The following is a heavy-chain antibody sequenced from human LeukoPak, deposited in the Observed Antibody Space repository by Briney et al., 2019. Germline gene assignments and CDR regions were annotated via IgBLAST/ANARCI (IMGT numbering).Heavy chain of an antibody. CDR3: ARQYGLRLVRPGYYFDY. Sequence: PSGTLSLTCTVSGGSISSSSYYWGWIRQPPGKGLEWIGSIYYSGSTYYNPSLKSRVTISVDTSKNQFSLKLSSVTAADTAVYYCARQYGLRLVRPGYYFDYLGQGTLVTVSS. CDR2: IYYSGST. CDR1: GGSISSSSYY. D-gene: IGHD3-16*01. V-gene: IGHV4-39*01. J-gene: IGHJ4*02.